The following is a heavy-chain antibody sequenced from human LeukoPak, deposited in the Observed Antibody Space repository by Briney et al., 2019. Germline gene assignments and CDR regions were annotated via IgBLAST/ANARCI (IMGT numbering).Heavy chain of an antibody. J-gene: IGHJ4*02. CDR2: INHSGST. CDR1: GGSFSGYY. V-gene: IGHV4-34*01. Sequence: SETLSLACAVYGGSFSGYYWSWIRQPPGKGLEWIGEINHSGSTNYNPSLKSRVTISVDTSKNQFSLKLSSVTAADTAVYYCARRLYGSGSYYFDYWGQGTLVTVSS. D-gene: IGHD3-10*01. CDR3: ARRLYGSGSYYFDY.